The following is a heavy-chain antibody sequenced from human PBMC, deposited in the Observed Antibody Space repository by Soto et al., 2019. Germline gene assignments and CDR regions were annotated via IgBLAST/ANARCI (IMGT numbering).Heavy chain of an antibody. V-gene: IGHV1-2*02. Sequence: ASVKVSCKASGYSFTDYYMHWVRQAPGQGLEWVGWINPNSGGTSYARKFQGRVTMTRDTSISTANMELTRLTSDDTAVYYCARDYNISTGSLWAWGQGTLVTVSA. D-gene: IGHD3-9*01. J-gene: IGHJ4*02. CDR3: ARDYNISTGSLWA. CDR1: GYSFTDYY. CDR2: INPNSGGT.